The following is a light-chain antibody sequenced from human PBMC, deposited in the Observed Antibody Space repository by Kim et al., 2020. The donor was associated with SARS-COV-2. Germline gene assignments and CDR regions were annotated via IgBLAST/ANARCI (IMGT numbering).Light chain of an antibody. CDR3: QHYGSSPLA. Sequence: IVLTQSPGTLSLSPGERATLSCRASQTITTKYLAWYQQKPGQAPRLLIHGVSNRATGIPDRFSASGSGTDFTLTVSRLEPEDFSLYFCQHYGSSPLAFGGGTKVDIK. CDR2: GVS. CDR1: QTITTKY. V-gene: IGKV3-20*01. J-gene: IGKJ4*01.